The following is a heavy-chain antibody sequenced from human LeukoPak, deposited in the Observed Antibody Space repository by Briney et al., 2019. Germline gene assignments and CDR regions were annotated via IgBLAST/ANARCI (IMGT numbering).Heavy chain of an antibody. CDR3: ARDGYCSGGSCYDY. J-gene: IGHJ4*02. V-gene: IGHV1-2*02. D-gene: IGHD2-15*01. Sequence: GASVKVSCKASGYTFTGYYMHWVRQAPGQGLEWMGWINPNSGGTNYAQKFQGRVTMTRDTSISTAYMELSRLRSDDTAVYYCARDGYCSGGSCYDYWGQGTLVTVSS. CDR1: GYTFTGYY. CDR2: INPNSGGT.